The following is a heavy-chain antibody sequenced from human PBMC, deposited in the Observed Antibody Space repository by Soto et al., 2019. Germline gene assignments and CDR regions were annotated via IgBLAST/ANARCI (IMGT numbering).Heavy chain of an antibody. CDR3: ARGYMVVAASTYYYYYGMDV. CDR2: IIPIFGTA. D-gene: IGHD2-15*01. V-gene: IGHV1-69*01. J-gene: IGHJ6*02. CDR1: GGTFSSYA. Sequence: QVQLVQSGAEVKKPGSSVKVSCKASGGTFSSYAISWVRQAPGQGLEWMGGIIPIFGTANYAQKFQGRVTITADESTSTAYMELSSLRSEDTAVYYCARGYMVVAASTYYYYYGMDVWGQGTTVTVSS.